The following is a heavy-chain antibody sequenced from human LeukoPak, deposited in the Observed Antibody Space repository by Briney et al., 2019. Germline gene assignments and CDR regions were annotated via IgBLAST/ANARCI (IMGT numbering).Heavy chain of an antibody. J-gene: IGHJ1*01. CDR2: ISSSGSTI. Sequence: GGSLRLSCAASGFTFSSYEMNWVRQAPGKGLEWVSYISSSGSTIYYADSVRGRFTISRDNAKNSLYLQMNSLRAEDTAVCYCARQYYYDSSGYYDAYFQHWGQGTLVTVSS. CDR1: GFTFSSYE. V-gene: IGHV3-48*03. CDR3: ARQYYYDSSGYYDAYFQH. D-gene: IGHD3-22*01.